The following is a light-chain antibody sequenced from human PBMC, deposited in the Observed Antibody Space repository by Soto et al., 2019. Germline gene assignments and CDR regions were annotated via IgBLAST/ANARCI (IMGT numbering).Light chain of an antibody. V-gene: IGLV1-40*01. CDR1: SSNIGAGYH. CDR3: QSFDTSLTGLYV. Sequence: QSVLTQPPSVSGAPGQSVTISCTGSSSNIGAGYHVHWYQQLTGTAPKLLIYADTNRPSGVPDRFSGSKSGTSASLAITGLQTDDEADYYCQSFDTSLTGLYVFGTGTKVTVL. CDR2: ADT. J-gene: IGLJ1*01.